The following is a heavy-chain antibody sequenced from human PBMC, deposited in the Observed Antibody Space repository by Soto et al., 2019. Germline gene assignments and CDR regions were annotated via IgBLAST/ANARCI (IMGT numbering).Heavy chain of an antibody. J-gene: IGHJ6*02. CDR3: ARGRGIAVRPYYYGMDV. Sequence: SETLSLTCTVSGDSVNTVNYYWTWIRQPPGKGLEWIGYVSHSGSTNYSPSLKSRVTLSVDTSKNQFYLTLTSVAAADTAVYYCARGRGIAVRPYYYGMDVWGQGTTVTVSS. V-gene: IGHV4-61*01. D-gene: IGHD6-6*01. CDR2: VSHSGST. CDR1: GDSVNTVNYY.